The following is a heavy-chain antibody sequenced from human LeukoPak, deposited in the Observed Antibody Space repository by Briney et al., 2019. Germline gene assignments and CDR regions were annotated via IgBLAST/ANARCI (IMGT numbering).Heavy chain of an antibody. Sequence: GGSLRLSCTASGFTFSSYTMTWVRQAPGKGLKWVSTITTGDGDTYYADSVKGRFTVSRDDSKNTLYLQMNSLRAEDTAVYYCAKDGGLWVSAHWGDSWGRGTLVTVSS. CDR2: ITTGDGDT. J-gene: IGHJ4*02. CDR3: AKDGGLWVSAHWGDS. D-gene: IGHD7-27*01. CDR1: GFTFSSYT. V-gene: IGHV3-23*01.